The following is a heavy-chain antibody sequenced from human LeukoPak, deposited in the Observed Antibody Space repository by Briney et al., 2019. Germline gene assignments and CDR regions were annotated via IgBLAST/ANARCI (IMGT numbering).Heavy chain of an antibody. V-gene: IGHV4-39*07. D-gene: IGHD6-13*01. Sequence: SEILSLTCTVSGGSISSSSYYWGWIRQPPGKGLEWIGSIYYSGSTYYNPSLKSRVTISLDTSKNQFSLKVTSVTAADTAVYFCARSGTYQYSSTSDYWGQGTLVTVSS. CDR1: GGSISSSSYY. CDR2: IYYSGST. J-gene: IGHJ4*02. CDR3: ARSGTYQYSSTSDY.